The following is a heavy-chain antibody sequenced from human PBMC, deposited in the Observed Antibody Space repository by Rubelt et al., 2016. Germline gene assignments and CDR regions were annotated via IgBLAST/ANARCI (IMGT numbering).Heavy chain of an antibody. CDR1: GGSISSGGYY. CDR3: ARAPLTPTPYYFDY. V-gene: IGHV4-31*03. J-gene: IGHJ4*02. CDR2: IYYSGST. Sequence: QVQLQESGPGLVKPSQTLSLTCTVSGGSISSGGYYWSWIRQHPGKGLEWIGYIYYSGSTYYNPSPKSGVTMSVDTSKNHVSLKLSAVTAADTAVYYCARAPLTPTPYYFDYWGQGTLVTVSS.